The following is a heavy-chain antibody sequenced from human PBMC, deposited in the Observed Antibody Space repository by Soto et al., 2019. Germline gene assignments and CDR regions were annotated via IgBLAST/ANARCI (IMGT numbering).Heavy chain of an antibody. CDR1: GGSISSSGYY. D-gene: IGHD3-10*01. CDR2: INHSGST. V-gene: IGHV4-34*01. J-gene: IGHJ5*02. Sequence: PSETLSLTCAVSGGSISSSGYYWSWIRQPPGKGLEWIGEINHSGSTNYNPSLKSRVTISVDTSKNQFSLKLSSVTAADTAVYYCARAGRLLWFGESPSEFDPWGQGTLVTVS. CDR3: ARAGRLLWFGESPSEFDP.